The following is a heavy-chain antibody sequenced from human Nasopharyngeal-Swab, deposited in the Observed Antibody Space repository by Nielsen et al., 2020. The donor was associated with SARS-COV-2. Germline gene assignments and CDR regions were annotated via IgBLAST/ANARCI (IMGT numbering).Heavy chain of an antibody. CDR1: GFTFSSYG. CDR3: AKGGGTTGTVGLDI. CDR2: ISYDGSNK. D-gene: IGHD1-1*01. Sequence: GGSLRLSCAASGFTFSSYGMHWVRQAPGKGLEWVAVISYDGSNKYYADSVKGRFTISRDNSKNTLYLQMNSLRAEDTAVYYCAKGGGTTGTVGLDIWGQGTMVTVSS. J-gene: IGHJ3*02. V-gene: IGHV3-30*18.